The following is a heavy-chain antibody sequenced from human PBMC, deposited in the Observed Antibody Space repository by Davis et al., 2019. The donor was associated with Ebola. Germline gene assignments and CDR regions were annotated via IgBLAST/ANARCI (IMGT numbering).Heavy chain of an antibody. CDR2: IYYSGST. CDR3: ARHGRLRFHFDY. Sequence: SETLSLTCTVSGGSISSYYWSWIRQPPGKGLEWIGYIYYSGSTNYNPSPKSRVTISVDTSKNQFPLKLSSVTAADTAVYYCARHGRLRFHFDYWGQGTLVTVSS. CDR1: GGSISSYY. D-gene: IGHD4-17*01. V-gene: IGHV4-59*08. J-gene: IGHJ4*02.